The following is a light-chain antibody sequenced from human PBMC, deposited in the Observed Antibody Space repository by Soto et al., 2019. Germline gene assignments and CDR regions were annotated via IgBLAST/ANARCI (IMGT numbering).Light chain of an antibody. CDR3: KQYPKWNRK. J-gene: IGKJ1*01. Sequence: IVITHSPSTLSVSPGERATLSCRASERVSSNLAWYQQKPGQAPRLLLYATSTRAMGIPARFRGSGSGTELTITISRLQSEDFAVYYCKQYPKWNRKLGQGTKV. CDR2: ATS. CDR1: ERVSSN. V-gene: IGKV3D-15*01.